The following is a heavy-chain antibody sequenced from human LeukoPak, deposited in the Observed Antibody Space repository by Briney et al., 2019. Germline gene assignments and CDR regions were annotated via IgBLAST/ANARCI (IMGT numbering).Heavy chain of an antibody. J-gene: IGHJ4*02. V-gene: IGHV3-30*03. CDR2: ISYDGSNK. CDR1: GFTFSSYG. Sequence: GGSLRLSCAASGFTFSSYGMHWVRQAPGKGLEWVAVISYDGSNKYYADSVKGRFTISRDNSKNTLYLQMNSLRAEDTAVYYCARGQQLAPPFGYWGQGTLVTVSS. CDR3: ARGQQLAPPFGY. D-gene: IGHD6-13*01.